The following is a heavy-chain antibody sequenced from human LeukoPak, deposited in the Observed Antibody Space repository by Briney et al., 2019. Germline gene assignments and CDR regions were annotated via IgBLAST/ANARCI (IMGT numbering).Heavy chain of an antibody. CDR2: INAGNGNT. D-gene: IGHD3-3*01. CDR3: ARSTLPTIFGVVTIRGNWFDP. V-gene: IGHV1-3*01. Sequence: ASVKVSCKASGYTFTSYAMHWVRQAPGQRLEWMGWINAGNGNTKYSQKFQGRVTITRDTSASTAYMELSSLRSEDAAVYYCARSTLPTIFGVVTIRGNWFDPWGQGILVTVSS. CDR1: GYTFTSYA. J-gene: IGHJ5*02.